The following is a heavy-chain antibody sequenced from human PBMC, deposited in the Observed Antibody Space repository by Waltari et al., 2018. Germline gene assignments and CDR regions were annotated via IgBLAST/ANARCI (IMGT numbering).Heavy chain of an antibody. V-gene: IGHV3-33*06. CDR1: GFTFSSYG. CDR2: IWYDGSNK. CDR3: AKAPFLEWFFDY. J-gene: IGHJ4*02. D-gene: IGHD3-3*02. Sequence: QVQLVESGGGVVQPGRSLRLSCAASGFTFSSYGMHWVRQAPGKGLEWVAVIWYDGSNKYYADSLKGRFTISRDNSKNTLYLQMNSLRAEDTAVYYCAKAPFLEWFFDYWGQGTLVTVSS.